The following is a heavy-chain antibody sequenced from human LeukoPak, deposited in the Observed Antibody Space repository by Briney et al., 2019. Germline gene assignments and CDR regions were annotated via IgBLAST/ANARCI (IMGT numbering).Heavy chain of an antibody. V-gene: IGHV4-59*01. D-gene: IGHD6-13*01. CDR2: IYYSGST. J-gene: IGHJ4*02. Sequence: ASETLSLTCTVSGGSISSYYWSWIRQPPGKGLEWIGYIYYSGSTNYNPSLKSRVTISADTSKNQFSLKLSSVTAADTAVYYCARSRNRAAAPYYFDYWGQGTLVTVSS. CDR3: ARSRNRAAAPYYFDY. CDR1: GGSISSYY.